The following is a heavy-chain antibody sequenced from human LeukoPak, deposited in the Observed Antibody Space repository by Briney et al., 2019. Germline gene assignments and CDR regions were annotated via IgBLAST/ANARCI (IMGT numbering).Heavy chain of an antibody. CDR2: IYPGDSDT. Sequence: GESLKISCKGSGYSFTSYWIGWVRQMPGKGLEWMGIIYPGDSDTRYSPSFQGQVTISADKSISTAYLQWSSLKASDTAMYYCARYPGEGSGYWPTLPYVGMDVWGQGTTVTVSS. J-gene: IGHJ6*02. CDR1: GYSFTSYW. CDR3: ARYPGEGSGYWPTLPYVGMDV. V-gene: IGHV5-51*01. D-gene: IGHD3-22*01.